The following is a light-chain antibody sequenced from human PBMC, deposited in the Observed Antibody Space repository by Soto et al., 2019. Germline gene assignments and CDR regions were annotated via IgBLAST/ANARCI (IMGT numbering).Light chain of an antibody. Sequence: DIQMTQSPSSLSASVGDRVTITCRASQSIISYLSWYQQKPGKAPKLLIYAATTLQSGVPSRFSGSGSGTDFTLTISSLQPEDSVTNYCQQSYDILSFGGGTKVDIK. CDR1: QSIISY. V-gene: IGKV1-39*01. CDR2: AAT. CDR3: QQSYDILS. J-gene: IGKJ4*01.